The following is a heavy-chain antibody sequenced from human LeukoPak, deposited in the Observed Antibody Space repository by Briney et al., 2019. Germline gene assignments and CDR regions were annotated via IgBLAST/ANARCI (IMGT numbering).Heavy chain of an antibody. Sequence: ASVKVSCKASGYTFTGYYMHWVRQAPGQGLEWMGITNPSGGSTSYAQKFQGRVTMTRDTSTSTVYMELSSLRSEDTAVYYCARDHATKVLADWGQGTLVTVSS. CDR1: GYTFTGYY. CDR3: ARDHATKVLAD. J-gene: IGHJ4*02. CDR2: TNPSGGST. D-gene: IGHD5-12*01. V-gene: IGHV1-46*01.